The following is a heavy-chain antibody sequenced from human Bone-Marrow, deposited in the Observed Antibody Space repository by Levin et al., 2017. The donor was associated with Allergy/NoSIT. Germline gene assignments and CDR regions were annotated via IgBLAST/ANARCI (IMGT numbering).Heavy chain of an antibody. CDR3: AKTGALIQAVRRDFDY. CDR2: ITESGDT. Sequence: GGSLRLSCTASGFTFSTYGMSWVRQAPGKGLEWVSSITESGDTFYADSVKGRFTISRDNSKNTIYLQMNSLRAEDTAVYYCAKTGALIQAVRRDFDYWGQGTPVTVSS. D-gene: IGHD6-6*01. CDR1: GFTFSTYG. J-gene: IGHJ4*02. V-gene: IGHV3-23*01.